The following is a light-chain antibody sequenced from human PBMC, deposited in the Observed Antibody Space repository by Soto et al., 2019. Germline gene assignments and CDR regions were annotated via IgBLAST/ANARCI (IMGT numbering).Light chain of an antibody. J-gene: IGKJ1*01. CDR2: KAS. CDR1: QNIQRW. V-gene: IGKV1-5*03. Sequence: TQITQSPSTVSASVGYRIAITCRASQNIQRWLAWYQQKPGKAPKLLIYKASSLERGVPSRFSAGGSGVEFTLNISSVQPEDFATYHCLQYHSDWTFGQGTKVDIK. CDR3: LQYHSDWT.